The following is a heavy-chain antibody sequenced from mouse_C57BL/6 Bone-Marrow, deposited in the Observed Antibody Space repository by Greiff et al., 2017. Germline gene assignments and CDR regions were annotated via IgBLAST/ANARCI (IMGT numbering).Heavy chain of an antibody. CDR3: ARFHYDYVGYYAMDY. Sequence: VQLQQPGAELVMPGASVKLSCKASGYTFTSYWMHWVKQRPGQGLEWIGEIDPSDSYTNYNQKFKGKSTLTVDKSTSTAYMQLSSLTSQDSADYYCARFHYDYVGYYAMDYWGKGTSVTVSS. V-gene: IGHV1-69*01. CDR2: IDPSDSYT. CDR1: GYTFTSYW. J-gene: IGHJ4*01. D-gene: IGHD2-4*01.